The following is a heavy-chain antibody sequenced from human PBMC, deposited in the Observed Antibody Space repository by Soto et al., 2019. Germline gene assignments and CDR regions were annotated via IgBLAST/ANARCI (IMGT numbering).Heavy chain of an antibody. CDR2: ISGSGGST. D-gene: IGHD2-2*01. V-gene: IGHV3-23*01. CDR1: GFTFSSYA. Sequence: EVQLLESGGGLVQPGGSLRLSCAASGFTFSSYAMSWVRQAPGKGLEWVSAISGSGGSTYYADSVKGRFNISRDNSKNTLYLQMNSLRSKDTAVYYCAKEGFVVVPAAMVDYMDVWGKGTTVTVSS. J-gene: IGHJ6*03. CDR3: AKEGFVVVPAAMVDYMDV.